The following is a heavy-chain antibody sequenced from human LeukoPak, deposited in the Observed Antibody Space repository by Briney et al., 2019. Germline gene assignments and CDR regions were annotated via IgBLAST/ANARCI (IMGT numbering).Heavy chain of an antibody. Sequence: GGSLRLSCAASGFTFSSYVMSWVRQAPGKGLEWVSAISVSGGSTYYADSVKGRFTISRDNSKDTLYLQMNSLRAEGTALYYCAKDRGGRAYSYGSDWYFDLWGRGTPVTVSS. CDR2: ISVSGGST. CDR3: AKDRGGRAYSYGSDWYFDL. V-gene: IGHV3-23*01. CDR1: GFTFSSYV. J-gene: IGHJ2*01. D-gene: IGHD5-18*01.